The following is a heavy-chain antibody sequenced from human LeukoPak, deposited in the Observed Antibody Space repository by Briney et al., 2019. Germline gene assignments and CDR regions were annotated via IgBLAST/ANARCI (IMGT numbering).Heavy chain of an antibody. Sequence: PGGSLRLSCTAPGFTFSGYWMHWVRQAPGKGLEWVSRTNRDDSDTSYADSVKGRFTISRDKAKSTLYLQMNSLRVEDTAVYYCARSANYFDTSGQDYWGQGTLVTVSS. CDR2: TNRDDSDT. J-gene: IGHJ4*02. D-gene: IGHD3-22*01. CDR3: ARSANYFDTSGQDY. CDR1: GFTFSGYW. V-gene: IGHV3-74*01.